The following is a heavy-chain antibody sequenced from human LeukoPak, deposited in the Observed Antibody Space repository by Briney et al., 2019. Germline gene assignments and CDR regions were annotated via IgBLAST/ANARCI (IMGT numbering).Heavy chain of an antibody. D-gene: IGHD5-18*01. CDR1: GGSISSYY. J-gene: IGHJ4*02. CDR2: IYYSGST. CDR3: AREGAGYSYGNDY. Sequence: SETLSLTCTVSGGSISSYYWSWIRQPPGKGLEWIGYIYYSGSTNYNPSLKSRVTISVDTSKNQFSLKLSSVTAADTAVYYCAREGAGYSYGNDYWGQGTLVTVSS. V-gene: IGHV4-59*12.